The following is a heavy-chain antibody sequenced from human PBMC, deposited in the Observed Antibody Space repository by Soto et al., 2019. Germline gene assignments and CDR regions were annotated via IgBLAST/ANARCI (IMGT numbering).Heavy chain of an antibody. CDR1: GDSISSRGSS. V-gene: IGHV4-30-2*01. D-gene: IGHD3-16*01. CDR2: IYHSGST. Sequence: SETLSLTCAVSGDSISSRGSSWAWIRQPPGKGLEWIGYIYHSGSTFYNPSLRSRVTISVDRSKNQFSLKLTSVTAADTAVYYCARAGSIVTTSEGAQKRASLKIWGQGVLVTVSS. J-gene: IGHJ4*02. CDR3: ARAGSIVTTSEGAQKRASLKI.